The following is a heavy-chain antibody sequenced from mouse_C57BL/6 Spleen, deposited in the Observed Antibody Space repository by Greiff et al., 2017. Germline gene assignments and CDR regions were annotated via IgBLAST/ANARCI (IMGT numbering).Heavy chain of an antibody. D-gene: IGHD2-2*01. CDR2: IDPSDSET. J-gene: IGHJ2*01. V-gene: IGHV1-52*01. CDR3: ARWNDGDDFY. CDR1: GYTFTSYW. Sequence: QVHVKQPGAELVRPGSSVKLSCKASGYTFTSYWMHWVKQRPIQGLEWIGNIDPSDSETHYNQKFKDKATLTVDKSSSTAYMQLSSLTSEDSAVYYCARWNDGDDFYWGQGTTLTVSS.